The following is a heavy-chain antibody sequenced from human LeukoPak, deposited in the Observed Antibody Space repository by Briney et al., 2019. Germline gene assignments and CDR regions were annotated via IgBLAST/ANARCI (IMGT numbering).Heavy chain of an antibody. J-gene: IGHJ5*02. CDR3: ARSSDTAMENGGAWFDP. V-gene: IGHV4-34*01. D-gene: IGHD5-18*01. CDR1: GGSFSGYY. CDR2: INHSGST. Sequence: PSETLSLTCAVYGGSFSGYYWSWIRQPPGKGLEWIGEINHSGSTNYNPSLKSRVTISVDTSKNQFSLKLSSVTAADTAVYYCARSSDTAMENGGAWFDPWGQGTLVTVSS.